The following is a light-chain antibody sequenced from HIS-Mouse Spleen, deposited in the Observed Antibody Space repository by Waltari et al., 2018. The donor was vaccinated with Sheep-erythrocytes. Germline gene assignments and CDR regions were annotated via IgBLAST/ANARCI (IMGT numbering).Light chain of an antibody. J-gene: IGLJ3*02. CDR2: DVS. Sequence: QSALTQPASVSGSPGQSITISCTGTSSDVGGYNYVSWYQQHPGKAPKLMIYDVSKRPSGVPDRFSGSKSGNTASLTISGLQAEDEADYAGSYTWVFGGGTKLTVL. CDR1: SSDVGGYNY. CDR3: SYTWV. V-gene: IGLV2-14*01.